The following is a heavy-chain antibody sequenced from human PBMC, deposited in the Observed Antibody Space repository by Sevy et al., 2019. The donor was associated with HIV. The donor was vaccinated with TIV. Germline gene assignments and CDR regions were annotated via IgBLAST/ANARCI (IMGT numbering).Heavy chain of an antibody. CDR1: GFTFSSYG. CDR2: IWYDGSNK. D-gene: IGHD3-22*01. CDR3: VSGAYYYESRTENFDY. J-gene: IGHJ4*02. Sequence: GGSLRLSCAASGFTFSSYGMHWVRQAPGKGLEWVALIWYDGSNKYYADSVKGRFTISRDNSKNTLYLQMYSLGAEDTAVYYCVSGAYYYESRTENFDYWGQGTLVTASS. V-gene: IGHV3-33*01.